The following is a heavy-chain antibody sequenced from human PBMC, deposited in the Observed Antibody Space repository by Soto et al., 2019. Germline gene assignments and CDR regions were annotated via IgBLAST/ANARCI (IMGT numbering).Heavy chain of an antibody. CDR2: ISAYNGNT. D-gene: IGHD3-3*01. CDR3: ARVRGIAIFGVVTRGMDV. V-gene: IGHV1-18*01. Sequence: ASVKVSCKASGDTFTSYGISCVRQAPGQGLEWMGWISAYNGNTNYAQKLQGRVTMTTDTSTSTAYMELRSLRSDDTAVYYCARVRGIAIFGVVTRGMDVWGQGTTVTVSS. J-gene: IGHJ6*02. CDR1: GDTFTSYG.